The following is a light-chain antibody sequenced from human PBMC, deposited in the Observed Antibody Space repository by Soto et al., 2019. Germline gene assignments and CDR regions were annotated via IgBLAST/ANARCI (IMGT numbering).Light chain of an antibody. J-gene: IGKJ1*01. V-gene: IGKV3-20*01. CDR1: QSVTTQ. CDR3: QQYGGSTRT. Sequence: IVLTQSPGTLSLSPGERATLSCRASQSVTTQLAWYQQKPGQAPRLIIHGASSRATGVPDRITGSGSGTDFTLSISRLEPEDFAVYYCQQYGGSTRTFGQGTNVEIK. CDR2: GAS.